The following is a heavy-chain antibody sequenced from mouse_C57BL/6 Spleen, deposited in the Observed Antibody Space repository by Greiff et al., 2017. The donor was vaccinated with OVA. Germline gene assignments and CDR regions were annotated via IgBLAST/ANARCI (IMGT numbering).Heavy chain of an antibody. J-gene: IGHJ1*03. Sequence: QVQLQQPGAELVKPGASVKLSCKASGYTFTSYWMQWVKQRPGQGLEWIGEIDPSDSYTNYNQKFKGKATLTVDTSSSTAYMQLSSLTSEDSAVYYCASRDYCGSSNWYFDVWGTGTTVTVSS. D-gene: IGHD1-1*01. CDR2: IDPSDSYT. V-gene: IGHV1-50*01. CDR1: GYTFTSYW. CDR3: ASRDYCGSSNWYFDV.